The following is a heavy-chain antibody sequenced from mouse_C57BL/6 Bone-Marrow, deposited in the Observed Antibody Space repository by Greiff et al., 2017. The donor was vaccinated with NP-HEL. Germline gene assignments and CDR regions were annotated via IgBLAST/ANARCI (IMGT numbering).Heavy chain of an antibody. J-gene: IGHJ2*01. D-gene: IGHD1-1*01. V-gene: IGHV5-6*01. CDR3: ARGGVVARDY. CDR2: ISSGGSYT. CDR1: GFTFSSYG. Sequence: EVKLVESGGDLVKPGGSLKLSCAASGFTFSSYGMSWVRQTPDKRLEWVATISSGGSYTYYPDSVKGRFTISRDNAKNTLYLQMSSLKSEDTAMYYCARGGVVARDYWGQGTTLTVSS.